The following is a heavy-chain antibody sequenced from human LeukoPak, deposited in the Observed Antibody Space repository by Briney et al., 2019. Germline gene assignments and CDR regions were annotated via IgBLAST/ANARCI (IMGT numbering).Heavy chain of an antibody. J-gene: IGHJ4*02. V-gene: IGHV1-2*02. Sequence: ASVKVSCKASGYTFAGYYMHWVRLAPGQGLEWMGWINPNSGVTNYAQNFQGRVTMTRATSISTAYMELSSLRSYDTAVYYCATTNAATTRLDYWGQGTLVTVSS. D-gene: IGHD5-12*01. CDR2: INPNSGVT. CDR1: GYTFAGYY. CDR3: ATTNAATTRLDY.